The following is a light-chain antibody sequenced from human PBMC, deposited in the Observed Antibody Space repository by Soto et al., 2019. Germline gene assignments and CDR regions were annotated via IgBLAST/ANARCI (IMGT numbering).Light chain of an antibody. CDR3: QQRSNWPPIT. CDR1: QSVSIK. V-gene: IGKV3-11*01. J-gene: IGKJ5*01. CDR2: DTS. Sequence: IVMTQSPATLSVSPWERATLSCRASQSVSIKLAWYQQKPGQAPRLLIYDTSTRATGIPARFSGSGSGTDFTLTISSLEPEDFAVYYCQQRSNWPPITFGQGTRLETK.